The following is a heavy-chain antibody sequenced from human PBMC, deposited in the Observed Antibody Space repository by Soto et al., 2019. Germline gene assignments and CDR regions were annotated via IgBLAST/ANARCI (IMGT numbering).Heavy chain of an antibody. CDR1: GITFTNYA. CDR3: AKHRGFVAGPFDS. D-gene: IGHD6-19*01. V-gene: IGHV3-23*01. Sequence: EVQLLESGGGLAQPGGSLRLSCAVSGITFTNYAMGWVRQAPGKGLEWVSGISGNVGSTTHYADSVKGRFTISRKNSKNILFLQINSLRAGVTAVYYCAKHRGFVAGPFDSWGQGTLVIVSS. CDR2: ISGNVGSTT. J-gene: IGHJ4*02.